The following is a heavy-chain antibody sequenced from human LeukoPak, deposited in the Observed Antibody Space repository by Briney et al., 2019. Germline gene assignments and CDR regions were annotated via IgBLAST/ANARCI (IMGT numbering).Heavy chain of an antibody. Sequence: GGSLRLSCVASGFTFSSSTMNWVRQAPGKGLEWVSSISSTGSYIYYADSVEGRFTISRDNAKNSLYLQMNSLRAEDTAVYYCARDQSSGNYFYPFDYWGQGTLVTVSS. CDR1: GFTFSSST. J-gene: IGHJ4*02. D-gene: IGHD1-26*01. CDR3: ARDQSSGNYFYPFDY. V-gene: IGHV3-21*01. CDR2: ISSTGSYI.